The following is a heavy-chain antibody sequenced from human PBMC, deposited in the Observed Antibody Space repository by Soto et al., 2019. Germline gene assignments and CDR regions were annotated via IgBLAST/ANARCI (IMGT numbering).Heavy chain of an antibody. CDR1: GFIFSSFA. V-gene: IGHV3-33*01. Sequence: GGSLRLSCAASGFIFSSFALHWVRQAPGKGLEWVAVIRYDGTEKYNGDSVKGRFTISRDNSKNTVYLEMTSLKAEDTAVYYCARDFTQVGTLDFWGQGTLVTVYS. CDR2: IRYDGTEK. D-gene: IGHD1-1*01. CDR3: ARDFTQVGTLDF. J-gene: IGHJ4*02.